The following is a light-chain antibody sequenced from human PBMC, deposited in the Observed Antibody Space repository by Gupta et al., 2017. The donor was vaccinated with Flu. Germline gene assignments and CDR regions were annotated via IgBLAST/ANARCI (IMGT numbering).Light chain of an antibody. J-gene: IGLJ3*02. CDR3: QVWFGSSDLPRV. V-gene: IGLV3-21*02. Sequence: YVMTQQPSVAVAPGQTDRIPCGGNNIGSKSENLDQQKPVQAPVLVVYDCSDRPSGIPERFPVSNSSNTATLSISMVEAGDEADSYCQVWFGSSDLPRVFGGGTKLTVL. CDR2: DCS. CDR1: NIGSKS.